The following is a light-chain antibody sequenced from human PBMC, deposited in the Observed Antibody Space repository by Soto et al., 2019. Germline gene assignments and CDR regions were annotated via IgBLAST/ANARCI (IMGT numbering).Light chain of an antibody. V-gene: IGLV2-14*03. J-gene: IGLJ2*01. Sequence: QSALTQPASVSGSPGQSITISCTGTSSDVGRYNYVSWYQQHPGKAPKLMIYDVSNRPSGVSNRFSGSKSGNTASLTISGLQAEDEADYHCSSYTSSNTVIFGGGTKLTVL. CDR1: SSDVGRYNY. CDR2: DVS. CDR3: SSYTSSNTVI.